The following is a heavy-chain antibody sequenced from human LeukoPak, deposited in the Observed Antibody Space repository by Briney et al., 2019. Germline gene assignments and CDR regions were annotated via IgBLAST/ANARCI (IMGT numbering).Heavy chain of an antibody. CDR3: ATTTSGFATSSAFDI. CDR2: MNPNSGNT. D-gene: IGHD5-12*01. CDR1: GYTFTSYD. V-gene: IGHV1-8*01. Sequence: ASVKVSCKASGYTFTSYDINWVRRATGQGREWMGWMNPNSGNTGYAQKFQGRVTMTRNTSISTAYMELSSLRSEDTAVYYCATTTSGFATSSAFDIWGQATMVTVSS. J-gene: IGHJ3*02.